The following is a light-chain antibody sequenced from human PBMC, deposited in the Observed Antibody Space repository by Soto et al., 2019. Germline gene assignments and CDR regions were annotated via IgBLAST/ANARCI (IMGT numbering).Light chain of an antibody. J-gene: IGLJ3*02. CDR2: GNS. CDR3: QSYDSSLSGFWV. V-gene: IGLV1-40*01. Sequence: QSVLTQPPSVSGAPGKRVTISCTGSSSNIGAGYDVHWYQQLPGTAPKLLIYGNSNRPSGVPDRFSGSKSGTSASLAITGLQAGDEADYYCQSYDSSLSGFWVFGVGTKLTVL. CDR1: SSNIGAGYD.